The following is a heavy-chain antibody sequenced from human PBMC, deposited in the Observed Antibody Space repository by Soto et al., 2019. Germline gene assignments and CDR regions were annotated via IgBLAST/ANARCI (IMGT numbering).Heavy chain of an antibody. CDR3: ARERATGDSYFEF. J-gene: IGHJ4*02. V-gene: IGHV5-51*01. CDR1: RYTFATYW. CDR2: IYPSDSDT. Sequence: PGESLKISCKGSRYTFATYWMGWVRQTPGKGLEWVAIIYPSDSDTRYSPSFQGQVTISTDNSISTTYLQWSSLKASDTAMYYCARERATGDSYFEFWGQGTLVTVSS. D-gene: IGHD4-17*01.